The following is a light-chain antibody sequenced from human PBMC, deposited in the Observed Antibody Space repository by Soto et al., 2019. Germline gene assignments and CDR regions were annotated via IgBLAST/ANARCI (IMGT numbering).Light chain of an antibody. CDR2: RVF. J-gene: IGKJ5*01. V-gene: IGKV1-27*01. CDR3: QQLESYPIT. Sequence: DIQLTQSPPSLSASVGDRVTMTYRLSQGISTYLNCYRHKPGEVPNLLIYRVFNLQSGLPSRFSGSGSGTDFTLTISSLQPEDIATYYCQQLESYPITFGQGTRLEIK. CDR1: QGISTY.